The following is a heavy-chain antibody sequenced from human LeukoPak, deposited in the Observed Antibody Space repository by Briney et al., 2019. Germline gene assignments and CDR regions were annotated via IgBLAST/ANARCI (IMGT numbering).Heavy chain of an antibody. Sequence: PSETLSLTCTVSGYSISSGYYWGWIRQPPGKGLEWIGSIYYTGNTYYNPSLRSRVTISVDTSKNQFSLKLSSVTAADTAVYYCARDRGAKDYWGQGTLVTVSS. CDR1: GYSISSGYY. CDR2: IYYTGNT. J-gene: IGHJ4*02. V-gene: IGHV4-38-2*02. D-gene: IGHD1-26*01. CDR3: ARDRGAKDY.